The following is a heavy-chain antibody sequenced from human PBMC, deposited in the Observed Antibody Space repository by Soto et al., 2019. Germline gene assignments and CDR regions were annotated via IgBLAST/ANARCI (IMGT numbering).Heavy chain of an antibody. CDR2: IFYDGYT. D-gene: IGHD6-13*01. Sequence: QVQLQESGPGLVMPSETLSLTCTVSGDSISGSPYFWGWIRQPPGKRLEWNGSIFYDGYTLYTPSLQLRVTISVDTSKNQFSLKLTSVAAADPAIYFCARLQAAVPHYWGQGILVTVSS. J-gene: IGHJ4*02. CDR3: ARLQAAVPHY. CDR1: GDSISGSPYF. V-gene: IGHV4-39*01.